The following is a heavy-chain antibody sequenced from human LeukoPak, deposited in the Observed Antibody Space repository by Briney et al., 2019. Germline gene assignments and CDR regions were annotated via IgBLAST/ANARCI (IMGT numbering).Heavy chain of an antibody. CDR2: ISVYNGNT. CDR3: ARGVGATPFDY. V-gene: IGHV1-18*01. J-gene: IGHJ4*02. Sequence: ASVNVSCKASGYTFTSDGISWVRQASGQGLEWMGWISVYNGNTNYAQKLQGRVTMTTDTSTSTAYMELRSLRSDDTAVYYCARGVGATPFDYWGQGTLVTVSS. D-gene: IGHD1-26*01. CDR1: GYTFTSDG.